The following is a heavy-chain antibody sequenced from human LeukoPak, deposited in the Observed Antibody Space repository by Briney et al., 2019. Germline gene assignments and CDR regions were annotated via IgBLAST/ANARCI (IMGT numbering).Heavy chain of an antibody. CDR1: GFTFSRYG. Sequence: GGSLRLSCAASGFTFSRYGMHWVRQAPGKGLEWVAVISDDGSNKYYADSVKGRFTISRDNSKNTLHLQMNSLRAEDTAVYYCARGAYYDSSGYYYGAFDVWGQGTMVTVSS. J-gene: IGHJ3*01. V-gene: IGHV3-30*03. D-gene: IGHD3-22*01. CDR2: ISDDGSNK. CDR3: ARGAYYDSSGYYYGAFDV.